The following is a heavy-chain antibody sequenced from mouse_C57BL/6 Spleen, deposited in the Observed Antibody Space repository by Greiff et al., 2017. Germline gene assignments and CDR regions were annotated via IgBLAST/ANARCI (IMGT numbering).Heavy chain of an antibody. D-gene: IGHD4-1*01. CDR1: GFNIKDDY. CDR3: TRDWDEAMDY. J-gene: IGHJ4*01. Sequence: VQLQQSGAELVRPGASVKLSCTASGFNIKDDYMHWVKQRPEPGLEWIGWIDPENGDTEYASKFQGKATITADTSSNTAYLQLSSLTSEDTAVYYCTRDWDEAMDYWGQGTSVTVSS. CDR2: IDPENGDT. V-gene: IGHV14-4*01.